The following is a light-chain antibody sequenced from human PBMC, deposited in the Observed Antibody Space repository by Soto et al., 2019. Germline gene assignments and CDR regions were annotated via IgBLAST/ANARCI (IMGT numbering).Light chain of an antibody. Sequence: EIVLTQSPATLSVSPGERATLSCRASQSVNKNLAWFQQKPGQAPRLLIYDASNRASGIPARFSGSGSGTAFTLTISSLEPEDFAVDYCQQRSNWPRTFGQGTKVEI. J-gene: IGKJ1*01. V-gene: IGKV3-11*01. CDR1: QSVNKN. CDR2: DAS. CDR3: QQRSNWPRT.